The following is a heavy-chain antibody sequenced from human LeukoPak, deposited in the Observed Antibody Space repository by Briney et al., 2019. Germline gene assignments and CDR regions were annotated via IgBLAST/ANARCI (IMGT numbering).Heavy chain of an antibody. CDR1: GFTFSSYS. CDR2: ISSSSSSYI. CDR3: ARPTQAHCSSPSCSHPSYGMAV. Sequence: GGSLRLSCAASGFTFSSYSMNWVRQAPGKGLEWVSSISSSSSSYIYYADSVKGRFTISRDNAKNSLYLQMNSLRAEDTGVYYCARPTQAHCSSPSCSHPSYGMAVGGQGTTVPVSS. D-gene: IGHD2-2*01. V-gene: IGHV3-21*01. J-gene: IGHJ6*02.